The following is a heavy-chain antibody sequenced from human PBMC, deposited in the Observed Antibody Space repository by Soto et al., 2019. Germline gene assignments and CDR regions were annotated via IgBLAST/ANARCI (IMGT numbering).Heavy chain of an antibody. Sequence: PGGSLRLSCAASGFTFSSYAMILVRQAPGEGLEWVSGISGSGGSTYYADSVKGRFTISRDNSKNTLYLQMNSLRAEDTAVYYCAKLHESGNYYSGDYWGQGTLVTVSS. V-gene: IGHV3-23*01. CDR2: ISGSGGST. J-gene: IGHJ4*02. CDR1: GFTFSSYA. CDR3: AKLHESGNYYSGDY. D-gene: IGHD1-26*01.